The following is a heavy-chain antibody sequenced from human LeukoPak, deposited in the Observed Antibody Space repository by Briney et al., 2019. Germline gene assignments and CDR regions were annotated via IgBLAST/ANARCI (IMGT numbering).Heavy chain of an antibody. J-gene: IGHJ5*02. D-gene: IGHD4-17*01. CDR2: ISWNSGSI. CDR3: AKGSYGDYLFTWFDP. Sequence: GRSLRLSCAASGFTFDDYAMHWVRQAPGKGLEWVSGISWNSGSIGYADSVKGRFTISGDNAKNSLYLQMNSLRAEDTALYYCAKGSYGDYLFTWFDPWGQGTLVTVSS. CDR1: GFTFDDYA. V-gene: IGHV3-9*01.